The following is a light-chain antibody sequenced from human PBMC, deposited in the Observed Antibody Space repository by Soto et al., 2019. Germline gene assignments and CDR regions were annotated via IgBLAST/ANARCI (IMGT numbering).Light chain of an antibody. Sequence: QSALAQPPSASGSPGQTVTISCTGTSSGVGAYNYVSWYQQHPGKAPKLLIYEVNKRPSGVPDRFSGSKSGNTASLTVSGLQAEDEADYYCTSYAGNNNSVFGTGSKVTVL. V-gene: IGLV2-8*01. J-gene: IGLJ1*01. CDR1: SSGVGAYNY. CDR3: TSYAGNNNSV. CDR2: EVN.